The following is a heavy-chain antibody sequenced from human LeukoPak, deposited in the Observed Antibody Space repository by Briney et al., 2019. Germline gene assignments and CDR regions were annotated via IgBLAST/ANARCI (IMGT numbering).Heavy chain of an antibody. Sequence: SETLSLTCAVYGGSFGGYYWSWIRQPPGKGLEWIGEINHSGSTNYNPSLKSRVTISVDTSKNQFSLKLSSVTAADTAVYYCARGIGFWSGYYLGRGRYYFDYWGQGTLVTVSS. CDR1: GGSFGGYY. V-gene: IGHV4-34*01. D-gene: IGHD3-3*01. J-gene: IGHJ4*02. CDR2: INHSGST. CDR3: ARGIGFWSGYYLGRGRYYFDY.